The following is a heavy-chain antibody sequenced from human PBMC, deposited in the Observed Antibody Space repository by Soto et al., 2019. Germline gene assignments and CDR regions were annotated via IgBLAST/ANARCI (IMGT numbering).Heavy chain of an antibody. V-gene: IGHV4-39*01. J-gene: IGHJ5*02. CDR1: GGSISSSSYY. CDR3: ARRRTHWFDP. CDR2: IYYSGST. Sequence: PSETLSLTCTVSGGSISSSSYYWGWIRQPPGKGLEWIGSIYYSGSTYYNPSLKSRVTISVDTSKNQFSLKLSSVTAADTAVYYCARRRTHWFDPWGQGTLVTVSS.